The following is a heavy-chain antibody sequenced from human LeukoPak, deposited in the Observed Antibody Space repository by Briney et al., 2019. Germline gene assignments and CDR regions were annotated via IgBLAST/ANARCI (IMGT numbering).Heavy chain of an antibody. CDR2: ISAYNGNT. D-gene: IGHD6-13*01. V-gene: IGHV1-18*04. Sequence: GASVKVSCKASGYTFTGYYMHWVRQAPGQGLEWMGWISAYNGNTNYAQKLQGRVTMTTDTSTSTAYMELRSLRSDDTAVYYCARTPMGVPIAAAGTSDYWGQGTLVTVSS. J-gene: IGHJ4*02. CDR3: ARTPMGVPIAAAGTSDY. CDR1: GYTFTGYY.